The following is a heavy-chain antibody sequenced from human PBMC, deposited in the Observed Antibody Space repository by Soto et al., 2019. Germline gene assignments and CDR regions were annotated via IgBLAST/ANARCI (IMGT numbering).Heavy chain of an antibody. CDR2: IYPADSDT. V-gene: IGHV5-51*01. CDR3: ARIPQSTTSYYDNNFGIDV. J-gene: IGHJ6*02. D-gene: IGHD3-10*01. Sequence: GESLKISCKSSGYSFPSEWIGWVRQMPGKGLEWMGSIYPADSDTRYSPAFQGQVTISADKSIRTAYLQWNSLKASDTAMYYCARIPQSTTSYYDNNFGIDVWGQGSTVTASS. CDR1: GYSFPSEW.